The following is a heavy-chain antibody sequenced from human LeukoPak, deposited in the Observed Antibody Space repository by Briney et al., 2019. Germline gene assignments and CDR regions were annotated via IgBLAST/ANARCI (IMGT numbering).Heavy chain of an antibody. CDR2: IYYSGST. CDR1: GGSISSYY. Sequence: SETLSLTCTVSGGSISSYYWSWIRQPPGKGLEWIGYIYYSGSTNYNPSLKSRVTISVDTSKNQFSLKLSSVTAADTAVYYCARGARFIAARAFDIWGQGTMVTV. D-gene: IGHD6-6*01. CDR3: ARGARFIAARAFDI. V-gene: IGHV4-59*01. J-gene: IGHJ3*02.